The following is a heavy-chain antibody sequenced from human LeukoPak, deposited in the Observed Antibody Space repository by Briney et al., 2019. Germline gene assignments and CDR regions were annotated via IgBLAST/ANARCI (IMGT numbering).Heavy chain of an antibody. D-gene: IGHD2-2*01. CDR2: IYPGDSDT. CDR1: GYSFTSYW. V-gene: IGHV5-51*01. CDR3: ARQRCSSTSCYLMDV. J-gene: IGHJ6*02. Sequence: GESLKISCKGSGYSFTSYWIGWVRQMPGKGLEWMGIIYPGDSDTRYSPSFQGQVTISADKSISTAYLQWSSLKASDTAMYYCARQRCSSTSCYLMDVWGQGTTVTVSS.